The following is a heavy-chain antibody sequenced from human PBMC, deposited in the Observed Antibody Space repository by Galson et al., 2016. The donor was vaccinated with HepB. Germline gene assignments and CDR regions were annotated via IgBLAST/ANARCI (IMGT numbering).Heavy chain of an antibody. J-gene: IGHJ5*02. V-gene: IGHV4-4*02. CDR1: GDTIRSSKW. D-gene: IGHD3-3*02. CDR2: IYHLGNT. Sequence: ETLSLTCTVSGDTIRSSKWWSWVRQPPGKGLEWIGEIYHLGNTNYNPALKSRVTISVDKSKNQFFLRLNSLTAADTAVYYCAVGHFYDKRWFDPWGQGTLVTVSS. CDR3: AVGHFYDKRWFDP.